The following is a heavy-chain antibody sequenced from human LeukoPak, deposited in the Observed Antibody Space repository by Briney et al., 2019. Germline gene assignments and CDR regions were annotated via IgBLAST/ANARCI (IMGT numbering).Heavy chain of an antibody. D-gene: IGHD3-10*01. J-gene: IGHJ6*02. Sequence: ASVKVSCKASGYTFTGYYMHWVRQAPGQGLEWMGWINPNSGGTNYAQKFQGWVTMTRDTSISTAYMELSRLRSDDTAVYYCARSSQSEEGPYYYYGMDVWGQGTTVTVSS. CDR2: INPNSGGT. V-gene: IGHV1-2*04. CDR3: ARSSQSEEGPYYYYGMDV. CDR1: GYTFTGYY.